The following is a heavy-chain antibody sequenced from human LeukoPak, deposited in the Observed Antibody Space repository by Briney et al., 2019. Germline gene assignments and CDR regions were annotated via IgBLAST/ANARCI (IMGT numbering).Heavy chain of an antibody. Sequence: PGGSLRLSCAASGFTFDDYAMRWVRQAPGKGLEWVSGISWNSGSIGYADSVKGRFTISRDNAKNSLHLQMNSLRAEDTALYYCAKDMSYYDSSGSFDYWGQGTLVTVSS. V-gene: IGHV3-9*01. D-gene: IGHD3-22*01. CDR2: ISWNSGSI. J-gene: IGHJ4*02. CDR1: GFTFDDYA. CDR3: AKDMSYYDSSGSFDY.